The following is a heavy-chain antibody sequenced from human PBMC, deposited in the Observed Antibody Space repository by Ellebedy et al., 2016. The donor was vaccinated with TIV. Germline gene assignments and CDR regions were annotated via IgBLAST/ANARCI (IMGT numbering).Heavy chain of an antibody. Sequence: AASVKVSCKASGYTFTSYGISWARQDPGKGLEWMGWISAYNGNTNYAQKLQGRVTMTTDTSTSTAYMELRSLRSDDTAMYYCAKADYGGNYYFDYWGQGTLVTVSS. V-gene: IGHV1-18*01. CDR2: ISAYNGNT. J-gene: IGHJ4*02. CDR3: AKADYGGNYYFDY. CDR1: GYTFTSYG. D-gene: IGHD4-23*01.